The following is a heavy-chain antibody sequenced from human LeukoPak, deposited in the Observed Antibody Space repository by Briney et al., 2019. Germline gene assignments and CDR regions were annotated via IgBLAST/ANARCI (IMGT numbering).Heavy chain of an antibody. D-gene: IGHD5-12*01. CDR2: INPNSGGT. J-gene: IGHJ4*02. Sequence: GASVKVSCKASGYSFTACYMHWVRQAPGQGLEWMGWINPNSGGTNYARKSQGRVTMTRDTSISTGYMELRRLRSDDTAVYYCASSVISGSLGVDYWGQGTLVTVSS. CDR1: GYSFTACY. V-gene: IGHV1-2*02. CDR3: ASSVISGSLGVDY.